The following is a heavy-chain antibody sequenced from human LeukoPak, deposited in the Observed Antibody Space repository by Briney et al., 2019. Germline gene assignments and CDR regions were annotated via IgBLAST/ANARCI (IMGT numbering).Heavy chain of an antibody. D-gene: IGHD3-22*01. J-gene: IGHJ5*02. CDR1: GFIFNNYG. Sequence: GGSLRLSCAASGFIFNNYGLIWVRQAPGKGLEWVSAISNDGGGTTYADFVKGRFTISRDNSRNTLFPQMNSLRGDDTALYYCAKGGSGYFLDLWGQGTLVTVSS. CDR2: ISNDGGGT. CDR3: AKGGSGYFLDL. V-gene: IGHV3-23*01.